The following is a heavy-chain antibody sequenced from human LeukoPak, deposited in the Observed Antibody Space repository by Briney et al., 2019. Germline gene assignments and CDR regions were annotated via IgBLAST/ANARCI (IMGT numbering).Heavy chain of an antibody. V-gene: IGHV4-39*07. CDR2: IYYSGST. D-gene: IGHD3-10*01. CDR3: AREVMVRGVLNYFDY. J-gene: IGHJ4*02. CDR1: GGSISSSSYY. Sequence: PSETLSLTCTVSGGSISSSSYYWGWTRQPPGKGLEWIGSIYYSGSTYYNPSLKSRVTISVDTSKNQFSLKLSSVTAADTAVYYCAREVMVRGVLNYFDYWGQGTLVTVSS.